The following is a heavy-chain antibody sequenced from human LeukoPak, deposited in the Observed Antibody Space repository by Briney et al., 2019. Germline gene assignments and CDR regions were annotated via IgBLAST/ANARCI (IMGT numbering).Heavy chain of an antibody. CDR3: ARVSYGSRVYYYYYMDV. J-gene: IGHJ6*03. CDR2: MNPNSGNT. D-gene: IGHD3-22*01. CDR1: GYTFTSYD. V-gene: IGHV1-8*01. Sequence: EASVKVSCKASGYTFTSYDINWVRQATGQGLEWMGWMNPNSGNTGYAQKFQGRVTMTRNTSISTAYMELSSLRSEDTAVYYCARVSYGSRVYYYYYMDVWGKGTTVTVSS.